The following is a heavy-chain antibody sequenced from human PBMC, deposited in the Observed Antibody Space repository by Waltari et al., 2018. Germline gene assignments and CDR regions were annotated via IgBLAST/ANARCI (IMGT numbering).Heavy chain of an antibody. Sequence: QLQLQESGPGLVKPSETLSLTCTVSGGSISSSSYYWGWIRQPPGKGLEWIGSIYYSGSTYYNPSLKSRVTISVDTSKNQFSLKLSSVTAADTAVYYCASQVEMAANFDYWGQGTLVTVSS. CDR2: IYYSGST. CDR1: GGSISSSSYY. V-gene: IGHV4-39*01. D-gene: IGHD2-15*01. CDR3: ASQVEMAANFDY. J-gene: IGHJ4*02.